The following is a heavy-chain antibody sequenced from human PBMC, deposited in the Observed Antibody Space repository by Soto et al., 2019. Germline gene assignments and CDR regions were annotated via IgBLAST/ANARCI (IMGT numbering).Heavy chain of an antibody. Sequence: EVQLVESGGGLVKPGGSLRLSCAASGFTFSSYSMNWVRQAPGKGLEWVSSISSSSSYIYYADSVKGRFTISRDNDKNSLYLQMNSLSAEDTAVYYCARDPGYYDSSGYLDVWGQGTTVTVSS. CDR2: ISSSSSYI. CDR3: ARDPGYYDSSGYLDV. V-gene: IGHV3-21*01. D-gene: IGHD3-22*01. CDR1: GFTFSSYS. J-gene: IGHJ6*02.